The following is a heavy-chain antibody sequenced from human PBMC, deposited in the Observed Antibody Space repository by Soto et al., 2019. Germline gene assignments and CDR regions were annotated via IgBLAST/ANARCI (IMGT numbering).Heavy chain of an antibody. CDR1: RYTFANYD. CDR3: ARAIRDQLLSDY. CDR2: MSPDSGNT. V-gene: IGHV1-8*01. Sequence: QVHLVQSGAEVKQPGASVKVSCMTSRYTFANYDISWVRQATGQDLEWMGWMSPDSGNTGYAQKFQGRVTLTRDTSISTAYMELNSLTSEDTATYYCARAIRDQLLSDYWGQGSLVIVSS. D-gene: IGHD1-26*01. J-gene: IGHJ4*02.